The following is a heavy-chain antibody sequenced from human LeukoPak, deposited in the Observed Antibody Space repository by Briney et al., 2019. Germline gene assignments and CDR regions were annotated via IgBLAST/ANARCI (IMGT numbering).Heavy chain of an antibody. J-gene: IGHJ4*02. V-gene: IGHV4-39*07. Sequence: SETLSLTCTVSGGSISSNNYYWGWIRQPPGKGLEWLGSIDYSGSTYYNPSLKSRVTISVDTSKNQFSLKLSSVTAADTAVYYCAGDYDSSGYYFDYWGQGTLVTVSS. CDR2: IDYSGST. CDR1: GGSISSNNYY. D-gene: IGHD3-22*01. CDR3: AGDYDSSGYYFDY.